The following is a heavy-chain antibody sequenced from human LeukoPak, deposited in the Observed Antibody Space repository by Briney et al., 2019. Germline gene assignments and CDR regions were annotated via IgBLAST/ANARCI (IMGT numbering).Heavy chain of an antibody. V-gene: IGHV1-69*04. CDR2: IIPILGIA. CDR1: GGTFSSYA. J-gene: IGHJ6*03. D-gene: IGHD3-3*01. CDR3: ARHYDFWSGYYPPYYYYYMDV. Sequence: SVKVSCKASGGTFSSYAISWVRQAPGQGLEWMGRIIPILGIANYAQKFQGRVTITADKSTSTAYMELSSLRSEDTAVYYCARHYDFWSGYYPPYYYYYMDVWGKGTTVTVSS.